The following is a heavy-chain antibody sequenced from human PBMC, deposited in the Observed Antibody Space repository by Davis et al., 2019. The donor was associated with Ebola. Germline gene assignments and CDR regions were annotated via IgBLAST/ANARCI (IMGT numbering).Heavy chain of an antibody. V-gene: IGHV3-21*01. J-gene: IGHJ4*02. Sequence: GESLKISCAASGFTFSSYSMNWVRQAPGKGLEWVSSISSSSSYIYYADSVKGRFTISRDNAKNSLYLQMNSLRAEDTAVYYCARVGIAAAGSDYWGQGTLVTVSS. CDR3: ARVGIAAAGSDY. CDR2: ISSSSSYI. D-gene: IGHD6-13*01. CDR1: GFTFSSYS.